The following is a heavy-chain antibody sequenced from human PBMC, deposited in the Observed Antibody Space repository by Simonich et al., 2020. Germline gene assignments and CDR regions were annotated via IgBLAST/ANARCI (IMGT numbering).Heavy chain of an antibody. CDR1: GFTFSSYS. CDR3: ARARGDSSSWYFDY. D-gene: IGHD6-13*01. CDR2: ISSSSSYI. J-gene: IGHJ4*02. V-gene: IGHV3-21*01. Sequence: GGGLVKPGGSLRLSCAASGFTFSSYSMNWVRQAPGKGLEWVSSISSSSSYIYYADSVKGRFTISRDNAKNSLYLQMNSLRAEDTAVYYCARARGDSSSWYFDYWGQGTLVTVSS.